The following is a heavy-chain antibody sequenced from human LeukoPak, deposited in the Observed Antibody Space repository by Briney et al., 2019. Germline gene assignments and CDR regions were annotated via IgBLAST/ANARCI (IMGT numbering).Heavy chain of an antibody. V-gene: IGHV1-24*01. D-gene: IGHD3-22*01. Sequence: ASVKVSCKVSGYTLTELSMHWVRQAPGKGLEWMGGFDPEDGETIYAQKFQGRVTMTGDTSTDTAYMELSSLRSEDTAVYYCATESPITMIVVVSRVDAFDIWGQGTMVTVSS. J-gene: IGHJ3*02. CDR1: GYTLTELS. CDR3: ATESPITMIVVVSRVDAFDI. CDR2: FDPEDGET.